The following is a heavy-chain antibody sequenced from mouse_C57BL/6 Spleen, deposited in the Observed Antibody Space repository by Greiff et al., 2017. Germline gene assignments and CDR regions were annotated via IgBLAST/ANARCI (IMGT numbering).Heavy chain of an antibody. CDR1: GYTFTDYN. CDR3: ARGGDGNPRYFDV. D-gene: IGHD2-1*01. Sequence: EVKLVESGPELVKPGASVKIPCKASGYTFTDYNMDWVKQSHGKSLEWIGDINPNNGGAIYNQKFKGKATLTVDKSSSTAYMELRSLTSEDTAVYYCARGGDGNPRYFDVWGTGTTVTVSS. CDR2: INPNNGGA. J-gene: IGHJ1*03. V-gene: IGHV1-18*01.